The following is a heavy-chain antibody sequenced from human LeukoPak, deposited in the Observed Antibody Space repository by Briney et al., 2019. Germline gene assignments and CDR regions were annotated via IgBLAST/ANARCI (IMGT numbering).Heavy chain of an antibody. V-gene: IGHV3-64D*06. CDR2: ISSNGGST. J-gene: IGHJ4*02. CDR3: GTAPWDCSSTSCYAPLS. CDR1: GCTFSSYA. Sequence: GSLRLSCSASGCTFSSYAMHWVRQAPGKGLENVSAISSNGGSTYYADSVKGRFTVSRDNSKNTLYLQMSSLRAEDTAVYYCGTAPWDCSSTSCYAPLSGGQGTLVTVSS. D-gene: IGHD2-2*01.